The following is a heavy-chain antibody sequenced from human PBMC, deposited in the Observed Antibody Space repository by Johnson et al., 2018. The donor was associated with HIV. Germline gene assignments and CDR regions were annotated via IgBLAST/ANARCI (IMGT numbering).Heavy chain of an antibody. D-gene: IGHD2-2*01. Sequence: QVQLVESGGGVVQPGRSLRLSCVTSGFTFSSYAMHWVRQAPGKGLEWMAIISYDGSNKYYADSVKGRFTISRDNSKNTLYLQMHSLRHDDTAVYYCARGGWLGYCSSTSCAKDAFEIWGQGTMVTVSS. CDR1: GFTFSSYA. V-gene: IGHV3-30-3*01. CDR3: ARGGWLGYCSSTSCAKDAFEI. J-gene: IGHJ3*02. CDR2: ISYDGSNK.